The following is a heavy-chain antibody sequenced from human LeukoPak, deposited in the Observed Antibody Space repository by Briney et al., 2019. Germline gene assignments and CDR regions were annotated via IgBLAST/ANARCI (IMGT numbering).Heavy chain of an antibody. J-gene: IGHJ4*02. Sequence: GGSLRLSCAASGFSFSNHYINWVRQAPGKGLEWVSYISSSGSTIYYADSVKGRFTISRDNAKNSLYLQMNSLRAEDTAVYYCARDQSIAAAGTIDYWGQGTLVTVSS. V-gene: IGHV3-11*04. D-gene: IGHD6-13*01. CDR1: GFSFSNHY. CDR2: ISSSGSTI. CDR3: ARDQSIAAAGTIDY.